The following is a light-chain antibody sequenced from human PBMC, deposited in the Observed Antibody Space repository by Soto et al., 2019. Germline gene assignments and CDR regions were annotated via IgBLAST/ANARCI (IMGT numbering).Light chain of an antibody. CDR2: YVI. V-gene: IGLV2-14*03. CDR1: SSDVGGYNY. J-gene: IGLJ2*01. CDR3: ASYTGSNTLGRI. Sequence: QSALTQPASVSGSPGQSITISCTGTSSDVGGYNYVSWYQQHPGKAPQLLIYYVINRPSGVSNRFSGSKSGNTASLTISGLQAEDEAEYYCASYTGSNTLGRIFGGGTKLTVL.